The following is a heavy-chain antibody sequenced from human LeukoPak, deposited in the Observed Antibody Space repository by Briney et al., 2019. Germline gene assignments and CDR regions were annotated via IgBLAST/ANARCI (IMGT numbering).Heavy chain of an antibody. CDR3: ARDPQSENWFDP. V-gene: IGHV1-46*01. CDR1: GYTFTSYY. D-gene: IGHD3-3*01. J-gene: IGHJ5*02. CDR2: INPSGGTT. Sequence: ASVQVSCKAAGYTFTSYYMHWVRQAPGQGLEWMGIINPSGGTTSYAQKFQGRVTMTSDTSTSTVYMELSSLRSEDTAVYYCARDPQSENWFDPWGQGTRVTVSS.